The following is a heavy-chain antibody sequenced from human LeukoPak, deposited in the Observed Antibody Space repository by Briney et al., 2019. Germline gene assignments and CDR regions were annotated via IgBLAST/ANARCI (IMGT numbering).Heavy chain of an antibody. D-gene: IGHD6-13*01. J-gene: IGHJ5*02. CDR3: ARDGYSSSFDP. CDR1: AFTFSSYS. Sequence: PGGSLRLSCAASAFTFSSYSMNWVRQAPGKGLEWVSSISSSGSYIYYADSVKGRFTISRDNAKNSLYLQMNSLRAEDTAVYYCARDGYSSSFDPWGQGTLVTVSS. V-gene: IGHV3-21*01. CDR2: ISSSGSYI.